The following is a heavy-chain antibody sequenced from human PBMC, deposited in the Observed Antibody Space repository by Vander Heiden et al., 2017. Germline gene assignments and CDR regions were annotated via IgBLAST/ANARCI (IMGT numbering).Heavy chain of an antibody. CDR1: GYTFTGYY. D-gene: IGHD3-16*02. J-gene: IGHJ4*02. V-gene: IGHV1-2*02. CDR2: IDPDSGDT. CDR3: ASEGGYVWGSYRFLDY. Sequence: GYTFTGYYMHWVRQAPGQGLARMGWIDPDSGDTKFAQKFQGRVTLTRDTSISTAYMELRRLRSDDTAVYYCASEGGYVWGSYRFLDYWGQGTLVTVSS.